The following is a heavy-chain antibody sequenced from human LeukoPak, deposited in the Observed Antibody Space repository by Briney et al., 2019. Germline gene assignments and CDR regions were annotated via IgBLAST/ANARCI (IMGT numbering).Heavy chain of an antibody. CDR3: SRENGAFSPFGY. V-gene: IGHV4-4*02. CDR1: GGSITNTNW. Sequence: SETLSLTCGFSGGSITNTNWWSWVRQPPGQGLEWIGEISLTGLTHYNPSLESRVTVSLDKSKNQLSLNLPSVTAANTAVYYCSRENGAFSPFGYWGQGTLVTVLS. D-gene: IGHD2-8*01. CDR2: ISLTGLT. J-gene: IGHJ4*02.